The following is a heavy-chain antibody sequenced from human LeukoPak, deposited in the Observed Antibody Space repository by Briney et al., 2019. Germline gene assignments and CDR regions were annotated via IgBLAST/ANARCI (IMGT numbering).Heavy chain of an antibody. V-gene: IGHV4-34*01. Sequence: PSETLSLTCAVYGGSFSGYYWSWIRQPPGKGLEWIGEINHSGSTNYNPSLKSRVTISVDTSKNQFSLKLSSVTAADTAVYYCARGQVQLWFLFSRIFDYWGQGTLVTVSS. CDR2: INHSGST. CDR1: GGSFSGYY. J-gene: IGHJ4*02. D-gene: IGHD5-18*01. CDR3: ARGQVQLWFLFSRIFDY.